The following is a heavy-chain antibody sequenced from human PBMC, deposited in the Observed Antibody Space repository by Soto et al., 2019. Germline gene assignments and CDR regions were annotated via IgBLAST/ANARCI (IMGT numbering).Heavy chain of an antibody. CDR2: ISGSGGST. J-gene: IGHJ3*02. D-gene: IGHD3-22*01. V-gene: IGHV3-23*01. CDR1: GFTFSSYA. Sequence: VGSLRLSCAASGFTFSSYAMSWVRQAPGKGLEWVSAISGSGGSTYYADSVKGRFTISRDNSKNTLYLQMNSLRAEDTAVYYCAKDLFTMIVVVLPTVGDAFDIWGQGTMVTVSS. CDR3: AKDLFTMIVVVLPTVGDAFDI.